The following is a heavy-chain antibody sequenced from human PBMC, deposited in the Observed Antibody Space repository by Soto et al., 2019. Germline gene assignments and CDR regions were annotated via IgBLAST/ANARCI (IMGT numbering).Heavy chain of an antibody. Sequence: QPGGSLRLSCAASGFTFSSYEMNWVRQAPGKGLEWVSYISSSGSTIYYADSVKGRFTISRDNAKNSLYLQMNSLRAEDTAVYYCARRKVVTPPAGAFDIWGQGTMVTVSS. D-gene: IGHD2-15*01. J-gene: IGHJ3*02. CDR1: GFTFSSYE. CDR3: ARRKVVTPPAGAFDI. CDR2: ISSSGSTI. V-gene: IGHV3-48*03.